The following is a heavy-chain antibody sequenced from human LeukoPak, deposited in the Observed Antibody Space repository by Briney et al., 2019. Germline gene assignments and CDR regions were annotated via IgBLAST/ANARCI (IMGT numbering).Heavy chain of an antibody. Sequence: SGGSLRLSCAASGFTFSGYGMHWVRQAAGKGLEWVAFIGYDGGNNYYADSVKGRFTISGDNSKNTLYLQMNSLRPEDTALYYCAKLTTGTTSSFDYWGQGTLVTVSS. D-gene: IGHD1-1*01. V-gene: IGHV3-30*02. CDR2: IGYDGGNN. CDR1: GFTFSGYG. J-gene: IGHJ4*02. CDR3: AKLTTGTTSSFDY.